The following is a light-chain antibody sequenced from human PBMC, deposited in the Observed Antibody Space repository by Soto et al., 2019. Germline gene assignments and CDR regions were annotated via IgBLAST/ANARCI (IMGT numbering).Light chain of an antibody. Sequence: DIQMTQSPSSVSASVGDRVSITCRASQGISSWLAWYQQKPGRAPKLLIYTGSSLQSGVPSRFSRTGSATDFTLTISSLQPEDVATYYCLQANSFPLTFGGGTKVEIK. CDR2: TGS. CDR1: QGISSW. J-gene: IGKJ4*01. V-gene: IGKV1-12*01. CDR3: LQANSFPLT.